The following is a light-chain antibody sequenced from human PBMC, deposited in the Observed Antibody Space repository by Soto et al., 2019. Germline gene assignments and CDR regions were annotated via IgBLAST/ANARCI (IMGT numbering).Light chain of an antibody. CDR1: SSNIGAGYD. V-gene: IGLV1-40*01. J-gene: IGLJ3*02. CDR2: GNS. Sequence: QSVLTQPPSVSGAPGQRGTISCTGSSSNIGAGYDVHWYQQLPGTAPKLLIYGNSNRPSGVPDRFSGSKSGTSASLAITGLQAEDEADYYCQSYYSSLSGSVVFGGGTKMTVL. CDR3: QSYYSSLSGSVV.